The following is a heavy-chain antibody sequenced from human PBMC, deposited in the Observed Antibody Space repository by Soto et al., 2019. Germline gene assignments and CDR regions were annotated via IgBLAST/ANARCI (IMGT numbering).Heavy chain of an antibody. D-gene: IGHD3-16*01. CDR1: ATYT. Sequence: QVQLVQSGAEVNMPGSSVKVSCEASATYTVSWVRQAPGQGFEWLGRIIPVLGVANYAQNFVGRVTISADKSTTTAFMELRRLTFEDTAVYYCATSSDGATYALYFDLWGPGTVVTVSS. V-gene: IGHV1-69*02. CDR2: IIPVLGVA. J-gene: IGHJ2*01. CDR3: ATSSDGATYALYFDL.